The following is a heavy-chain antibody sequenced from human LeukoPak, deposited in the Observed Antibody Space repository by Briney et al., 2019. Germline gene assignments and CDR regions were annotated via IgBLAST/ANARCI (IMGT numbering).Heavy chain of an antibody. Sequence: GGSLRLSCAASGFTFSSYAMSWVRQAPGKGLEWVSAISGCGGSTYYADSVKGRFTISRDNSKNTLYLQMNSLRVEDTAVYYCAKSWNYYDSSGDDALDIWGQGTMVTVSS. J-gene: IGHJ3*02. CDR1: GFTFSSYA. CDR2: ISGCGGST. D-gene: IGHD3-22*01. V-gene: IGHV3-23*01. CDR3: AKSWNYYDSSGDDALDI.